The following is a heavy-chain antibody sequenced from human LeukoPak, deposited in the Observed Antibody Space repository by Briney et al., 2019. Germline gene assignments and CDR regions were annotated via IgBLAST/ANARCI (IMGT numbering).Heavy chain of an antibody. J-gene: IGHJ4*02. V-gene: IGHV3-23*01. CDR2: ISGSGDTT. CDR3: ANVNRDGYNYYFDY. D-gene: IGHD1-1*01. Sequence: PGGSLRLSCAASGFTFSSYVMSWVRQAPGKGLEWVSAISGSGDTTYYTDSVKGRFTISRDNSKNTLYLQMNGLRAEDTAVYYCANVNRDGYNYYFDYWGQGTLVTVSS. CDR1: GFTFSSYV.